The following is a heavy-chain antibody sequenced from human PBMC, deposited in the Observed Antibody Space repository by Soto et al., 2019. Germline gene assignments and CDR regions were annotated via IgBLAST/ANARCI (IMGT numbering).Heavy chain of an antibody. D-gene: IGHD5-18*01. J-gene: IGHJ4*02. Sequence: QVQLQESGPGLVKPSETLSLTCTVSGGSITGYYWTWIRQPPGKGLEWIGYVFYKGNTNYNPSLKSQVTISVDTSANQFSLRLSSVTAADTAVYYCARSGDSFGFTDYWGQGTLVTVSS. CDR1: GGSITGYY. V-gene: IGHV4-59*01. CDR3: ARSGDSFGFTDY. CDR2: VFYKGNT.